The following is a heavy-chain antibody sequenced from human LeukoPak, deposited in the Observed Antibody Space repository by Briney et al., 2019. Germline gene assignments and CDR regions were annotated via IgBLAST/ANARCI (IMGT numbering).Heavy chain of an antibody. J-gene: IGHJ4*02. CDR1: GFTFSSYA. V-gene: IGHV3-23*01. CDR3: ARDFGGETDY. Sequence: GGSLRLSCAASGFTFSSYAMSWVRQAPGKGLGWVSAISGSGGSTYYADSVKGRFTISRDNSKNTLYLQMNSLRAEDTAVYYCARDFGGETDYWGQGTLVTVSS. CDR2: ISGSGGST. D-gene: IGHD2-21*01.